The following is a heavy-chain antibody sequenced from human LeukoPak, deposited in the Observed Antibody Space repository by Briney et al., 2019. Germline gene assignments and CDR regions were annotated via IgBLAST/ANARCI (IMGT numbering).Heavy chain of an antibody. CDR1: GFTFSSYG. D-gene: IGHD1-1*01. J-gene: IGHJ6*03. V-gene: IGHV3-30*03. CDR2: ISYDGSNK. CDR3: ARERPYYYYMDV. Sequence: GGSLRLSCAASGFTFSSYGMHWVRQAPGKGLEWVAVISYDGSNKYYADSVKGRFTISRDNSKNTLYLQMNSLRAEDTAVYYCARERPYYYYMDVWGKGTTVTVSS.